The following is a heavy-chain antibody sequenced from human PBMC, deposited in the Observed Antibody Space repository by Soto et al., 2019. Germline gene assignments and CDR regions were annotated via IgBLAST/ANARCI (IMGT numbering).Heavy chain of an antibody. CDR2: IYYSGST. Sequence: PSETLSLTCTVSGGSISSGGYYWSWIRQHPGKGLEWIGYIYYSGSTYYNPSLKSRVTISVDTSKNQFSLKLSSVTAADTAVYYCARVPPYYYDSSGSNWFDPWGQGTLVTSPQ. V-gene: IGHV4-31*03. CDR1: GGSISSGGYY. D-gene: IGHD3-22*01. CDR3: ARVPPYYYDSSGSNWFDP. J-gene: IGHJ5*02.